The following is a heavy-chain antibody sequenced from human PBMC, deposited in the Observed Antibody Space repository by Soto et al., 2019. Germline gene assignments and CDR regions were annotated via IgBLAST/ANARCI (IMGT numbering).Heavy chain of an antibody. V-gene: IGHV3-13*05. Sequence: PGGSLRLSCAASGFTFSSYDMHWVRQATGKGLEWVSAIGTAGDPYYPGSVKGRFTISRENAKNSLYLQMNSLRAGDTAVYYCARARRHCSSTSCYRGYYYYGMDVWGQGTTVTVSS. CDR1: GFTFSSYD. CDR2: IGTAGDP. J-gene: IGHJ6*02. D-gene: IGHD2-2*01. CDR3: ARARRHCSSTSCYRGYYYYGMDV.